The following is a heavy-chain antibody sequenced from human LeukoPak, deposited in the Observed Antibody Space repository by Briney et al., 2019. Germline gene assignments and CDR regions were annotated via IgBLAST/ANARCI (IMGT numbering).Heavy chain of an antibody. CDR3: AKGFDRYCSSTSCPPA. Sequence: QPGRSLRLSCAASGFTFSGYGMHWVRQAPGKGLEWVAFIRYDGSNKYYADSVKVRFTISRDKSKNTLYLQINSLRAEDTAVYYCAKGFDRYCSSTSCPPAWGQGTLVTVPS. CDR2: IRYDGSNK. D-gene: IGHD2-2*01. CDR1: GFTFSGYG. V-gene: IGHV3-30*02. J-gene: IGHJ5*02.